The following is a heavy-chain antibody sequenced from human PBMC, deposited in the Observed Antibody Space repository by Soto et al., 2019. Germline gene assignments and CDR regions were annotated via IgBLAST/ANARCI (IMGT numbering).Heavy chain of an antibody. D-gene: IGHD7-27*01. CDR2: INAYNSHT. V-gene: IGHV1-18*01. J-gene: IGHJ5*02. CDR1: GYTFTSYA. Sequence: QVQLVQSGAEVKKPGASVKVSCKASGYTFTSYAISWVRQAPGQGLEWMGWINAYNSHTNYAQKLQGRVTMTTDTSTRTAYRELRSLRSDDTAVYYCARDSPPNYLWGQGTLVTVSS. CDR3: ARDSPPNYL.